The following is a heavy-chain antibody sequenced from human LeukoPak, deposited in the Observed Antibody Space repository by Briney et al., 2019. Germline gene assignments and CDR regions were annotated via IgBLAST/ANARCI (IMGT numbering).Heavy chain of an antibody. J-gene: IGHJ4*02. Sequence: GGSLRLSCTASGFTFSGAWMTWVRQAPGKGLEWVANIREDGTEKNYVDSVKGRFTISRDNSKNTLYLQMNSLRAEDTAVYYCAKKVNYDSSGYYAYWGQGTLVTVSS. D-gene: IGHD3-22*01. CDR3: AKKVNYDSSGYYAY. CDR2: IREDGTEK. V-gene: IGHV3-7*03. CDR1: GFTFSGAW.